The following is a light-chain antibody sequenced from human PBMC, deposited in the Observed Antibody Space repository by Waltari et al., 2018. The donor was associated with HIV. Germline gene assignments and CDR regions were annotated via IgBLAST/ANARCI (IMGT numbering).Light chain of an antibody. CDR1: SSDVGAYDY. CDR3: SSYTSSSVL. J-gene: IGLJ3*02. Sequence: QSALTQPASVSGSPGQSITLSCTGTSSDVGAYDYVSWYQQHPGKAPKLIIYDVTDRPSGVSNRFSGSKSGNTASLTISGLQAEDEADYYCSSYTSSSVLFGGGTKLTVL. CDR2: DVT. V-gene: IGLV2-14*03.